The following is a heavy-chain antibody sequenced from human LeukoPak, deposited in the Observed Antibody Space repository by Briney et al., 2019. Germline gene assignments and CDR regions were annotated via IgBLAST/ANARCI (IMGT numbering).Heavy chain of an antibody. J-gene: IGHJ4*02. CDR1: GFTFSTYA. D-gene: IGHD3-22*01. V-gene: IGHV3-23*01. CDR2: ISGTGGRT. Sequence: GSLRLSCAASGFTFSTYAMSWVRQAPGKGLEWVSDISGTGGRTYYADSVKGRFTISRDNSKNTVDLLMNSLRAEDTAIYYCARDVPYYYDSSGYYSPFDCWGQGTLVTVSS. CDR3: ARDVPYYYDSSGYYSPFDC.